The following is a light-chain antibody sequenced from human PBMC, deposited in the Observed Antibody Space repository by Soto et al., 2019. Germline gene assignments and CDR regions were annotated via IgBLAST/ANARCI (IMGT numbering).Light chain of an antibody. J-gene: IGLJ1*01. Sequence: SVLPQPASLTGSPGQSITISCTGTSSDIGGYKYVSWYQQHPGKAPKLMIYDVSNRPSGVSNRFSGSKSGNTATLTISGLQGEDEAEYYCSSYTGGSTYVFGTGTKVTVL. CDR3: SSYTGGSTYV. V-gene: IGLV2-14*01. CDR1: SSDIGGYKY. CDR2: DVS.